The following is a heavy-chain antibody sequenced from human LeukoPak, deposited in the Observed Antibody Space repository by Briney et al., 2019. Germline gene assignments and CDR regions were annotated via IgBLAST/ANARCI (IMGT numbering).Heavy chain of an antibody. J-gene: IGHJ4*02. CDR1: GGSISSGSYY. Sequence: SETLSLTCTVSGGSISSGSYYWSWIRQPAGKGLEWIGRIYTSGSTNYNPSLKSRVTISVDTSKNQFSLKLSSVTAADTAVYYCARSATTMVRGVIIMGGYFDYWGQGTLVTVSS. V-gene: IGHV4-61*02. CDR2: IYTSGST. D-gene: IGHD3-10*01. CDR3: ARSATTMVRGVIIMGGYFDY.